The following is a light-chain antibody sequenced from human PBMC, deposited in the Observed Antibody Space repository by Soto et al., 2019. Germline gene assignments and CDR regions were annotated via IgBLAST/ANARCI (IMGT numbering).Light chain of an antibody. CDR1: QSVSTN. CDR3: QWYRNGPPWT. V-gene: IGKV3D-15*01. Sequence: IVMTQSPATLSVSPGQRATLSCRASQSVSTNLAWYQQKPGQAPRLLIYGASTRAKSIPDRFSASGSGTDFTPTISGLQSDDFAAYYCQWYRNGPPWTFGQGTRVDFK. CDR2: GAS. J-gene: IGKJ1*01.